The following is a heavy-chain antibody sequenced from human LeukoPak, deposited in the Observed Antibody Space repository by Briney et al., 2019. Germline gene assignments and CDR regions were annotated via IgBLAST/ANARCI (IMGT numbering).Heavy chain of an antibody. V-gene: IGHV3-30*18. Sequence: GRSLRLSCAASGFTFSSYGMHWVRQAPGKGLEWVAVISYDGSNKYYADSVKGRFTISRDNSKNTLYLQMNSLRAEDTAVYYCAKDWYDSSVHYWGQGTLVTVSS. D-gene: IGHD3-22*01. CDR1: GFTFSSYG. CDR3: AKDWYDSSVHY. CDR2: ISYDGSNK. J-gene: IGHJ4*02.